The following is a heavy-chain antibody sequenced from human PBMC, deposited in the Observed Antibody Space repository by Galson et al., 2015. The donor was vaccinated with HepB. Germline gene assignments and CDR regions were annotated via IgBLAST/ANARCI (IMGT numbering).Heavy chain of an antibody. CDR3: ARGKNDYGGNPYWYFDL. D-gene: IGHD4-23*01. V-gene: IGHV1-69*06. CDR2: IIPIFGTA. Sequence: SVKVSCKASGGTFSSYAISWVRQAPGQGLEWMGGIIPIFGTANYAQKFQGRVTITADKSTSTAYMELSSLRSEDTAVYYCARGKNDYGGNPYWYFDLWGRGTLVTVSS. J-gene: IGHJ2*01. CDR1: GGTFSSYA.